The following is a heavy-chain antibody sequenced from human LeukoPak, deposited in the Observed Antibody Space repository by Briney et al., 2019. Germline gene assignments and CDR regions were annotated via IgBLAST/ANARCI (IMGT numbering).Heavy chain of an antibody. CDR1: GGSISSSSYY. V-gene: IGHV4-39*07. CDR2: IYYSGST. D-gene: IGHD2-15*01. Sequence: SETLSLTCTVSGGSISSSSYYWGWIRQPPGKGLEWIGSIYYSGSTYYNPSLKSRVTISVDTSKNQFSLKLSSVTAADTAVYYCARVGGCSGGSCYRNWFDPWGQGTLVTVSS. J-gene: IGHJ5*02. CDR3: ARVGGCSGGSCYRNWFDP.